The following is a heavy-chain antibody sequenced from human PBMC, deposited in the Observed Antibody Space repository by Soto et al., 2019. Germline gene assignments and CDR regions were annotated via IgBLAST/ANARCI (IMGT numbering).Heavy chain of an antibody. CDR1: GFTFSSYA. J-gene: IGHJ4*02. CDR2: ISGSGGST. CDR3: AKDRGPLLWFGESLDY. Sequence: PGGSLRLSCAASGFTFSSYAMSWVRQAPGKGLEWVSAISGSGGSTYYADSVKGRFTISRDNSKNTLYLQMNSLRAEDTAVYYCAKDRGPLLWFGESLDYWGQGTLVTVSS. D-gene: IGHD3-10*01. V-gene: IGHV3-23*01.